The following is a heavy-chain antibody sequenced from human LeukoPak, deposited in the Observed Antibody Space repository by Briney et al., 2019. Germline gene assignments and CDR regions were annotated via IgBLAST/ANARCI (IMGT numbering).Heavy chain of an antibody. CDR3: ARLSSVGGWYRHFDY. Sequence: HGASVKVSCKVSGYTLAELSMHWVRQAPGQGLEWMGWINPNNGGTNYAQEFQGRVTMTRDTSISTAYMELSSLRSDDAAVYYCARLSSVGGWYRHFDYWGQGTPVTVSS. J-gene: IGHJ4*02. CDR1: GYTLAELS. V-gene: IGHV1-2*02. CDR2: INPNNGGT. D-gene: IGHD6-19*01.